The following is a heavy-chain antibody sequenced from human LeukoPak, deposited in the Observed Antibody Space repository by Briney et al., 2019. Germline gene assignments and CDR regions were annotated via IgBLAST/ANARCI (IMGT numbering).Heavy chain of an antibody. J-gene: IGHJ4*02. CDR3: TRDPPNDQSYDV. CDR2: TYYRSKWFY. CDR1: GDSVSNNGAA. V-gene: IGHV6-1*01. Sequence: PSQTHSLTCAIIGDSVSNNGAAWNWIRQSPSRGFEWLGRTYYRSKWFYDYAVSVRSRIIISPDTFQNQFSLQLSSMTPDDTAVYYCTRDPPNDQSYDVWGQGTLVTVSS. D-gene: IGHD1-1*01.